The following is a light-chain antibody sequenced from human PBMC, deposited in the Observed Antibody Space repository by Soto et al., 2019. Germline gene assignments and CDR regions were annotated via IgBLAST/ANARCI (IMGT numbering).Light chain of an antibody. CDR1: SSDVGGYNY. Sequence: QCALTQPASVSGSPGQSITISNPDTSSDVGGYNYVSWYQHHPGKAPKLIIYDVSNRPSGVSIRFSGSKSDNTASLTISGLQPEDEADYHCSSYTTSNTRQIVFGTGTKVTVL. CDR3: SSYTTSNTRQIV. V-gene: IGLV2-14*03. CDR2: DVS. J-gene: IGLJ1*01.